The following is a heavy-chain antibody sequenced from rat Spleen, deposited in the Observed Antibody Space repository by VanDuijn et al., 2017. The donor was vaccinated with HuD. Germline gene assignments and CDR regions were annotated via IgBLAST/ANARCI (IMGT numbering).Heavy chain of an antibody. Sequence: EVELVESGGGLVQPGRSLKLSCAASGITFTNYGMAWVRQAPTKGLEWVTTVNYDGSSTYYRDSVKGRFTISRDNAKSALYLQMDSLRSEDTATYYCARWRNYGYYFDYWGQGVMVTVSS. D-gene: IGHD1-11*01. CDR3: ARWRNYGYYFDY. J-gene: IGHJ2*01. CDR2: VNYDGSST. V-gene: IGHV5-29*01. CDR1: GITFTNYG.